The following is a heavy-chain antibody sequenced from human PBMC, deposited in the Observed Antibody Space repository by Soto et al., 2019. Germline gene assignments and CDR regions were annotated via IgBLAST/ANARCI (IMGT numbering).Heavy chain of an antibody. CDR2: IYYSGRT. J-gene: IGHJ2*01. Sequence: QVQLQESGPGLVKPSQTLSLTCTVSGGSISSGGYYWSWIRQHPGKGLEWIGYIYYSGRTYYNPSLKSRVTISVDTSKNQFSLKLSSVTAADTAVYYCARGYYDFWSGYFLWYFDLWGRGTLVTVSS. CDR1: GGSISSGGYY. V-gene: IGHV4-31*03. CDR3: ARGYYDFWSGYFLWYFDL. D-gene: IGHD3-3*01.